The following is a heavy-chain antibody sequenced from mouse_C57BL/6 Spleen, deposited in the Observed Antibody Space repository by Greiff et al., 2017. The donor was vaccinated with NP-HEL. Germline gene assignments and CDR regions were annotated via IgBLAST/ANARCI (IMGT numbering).Heavy chain of an antibody. Sequence: DVKLVESGGGLVKPGGSLKLSCAASGFTFSSYAMSWVRQTPEKRLEWVATISDGGSYTYYPDNVKGRFTISRDNAKNNLYLQMSHLKSEDTAMYYCARDGDGNYDAWFAYWGQGTLVTVSA. CDR3: ARDGDGNYDAWFAY. J-gene: IGHJ3*01. CDR1: GFTFSSYA. CDR2: ISDGGSYT. V-gene: IGHV5-4*01. D-gene: IGHD2-1*01.